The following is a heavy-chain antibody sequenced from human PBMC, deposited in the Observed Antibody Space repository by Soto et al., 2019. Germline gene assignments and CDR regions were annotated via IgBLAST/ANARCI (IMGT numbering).Heavy chain of an antibody. J-gene: IGHJ6*02. D-gene: IGHD6-13*01. V-gene: IGHV1-18*01. CDR3: ARGPGVTEIAAAGTDYYYYYGMDV. CDR2: ISAYNGNT. CDR1: GYTFTNYG. Sequence: ASVKVSCKASGYTFTNYGISWVRQAPGQGLEWMGWISAYNGNTNYAQKFQGWVTMTRDTSISTAYMELSRLRSDDTAVYYCARGPGVTEIAAAGTDYYYYYGMDVWGQGTTVTVSS.